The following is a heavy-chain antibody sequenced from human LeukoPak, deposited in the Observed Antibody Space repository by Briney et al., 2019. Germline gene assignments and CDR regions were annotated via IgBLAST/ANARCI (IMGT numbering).Heavy chain of an antibody. D-gene: IGHD2-2*01. Sequence: ASVKVSCKASGYTFTSYYMHWVRQAPGQGLEWMGIINPGGGSTSYAQKFQGRVTMTRDTSTSTVYMELSSLRSEDTAVYYCARLWGGVVPADQSDYWGQGTLVTVSS. CDR1: GYTFTSYY. V-gene: IGHV1-46*01. J-gene: IGHJ4*02. CDR2: INPGGGST. CDR3: ARLWGGVVPADQSDY.